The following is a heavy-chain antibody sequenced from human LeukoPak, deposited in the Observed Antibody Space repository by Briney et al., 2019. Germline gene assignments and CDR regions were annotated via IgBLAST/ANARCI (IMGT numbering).Heavy chain of an antibody. Sequence: ASVKVSCKASGYTFTSYYMHWVRQAPGQGLEWMGIINPSGGSTSYAQKFQGRVTMTRDMSTSTVYMELSSLRSEDTAVYYCARDGGSDYYYYYYMDVWGKGTTVTVSS. J-gene: IGHJ6*03. D-gene: IGHD3-16*01. CDR2: INPSGGST. CDR3: ARDGGSDYYYYYYMDV. V-gene: IGHV1-46*01. CDR1: GYTFTSYY.